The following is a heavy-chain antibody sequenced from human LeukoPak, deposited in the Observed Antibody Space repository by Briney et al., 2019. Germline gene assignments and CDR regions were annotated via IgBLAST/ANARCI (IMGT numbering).Heavy chain of an antibody. CDR2: ISTYNGNT. V-gene: IGHV1-18*01. CDR1: GYTFTSYG. Sequence: ASVKVSCKASGYTFTSYGINWVRQAPGQGLGWMGWISTYNGNTNYAQKFQGRVTMTTDTSTSTVYMEVRSLRSDDTAVYYCARDLPRIAVAASGHWGQGTLVTVSS. CDR3: ARDLPRIAVAASGH. D-gene: IGHD6-19*01. J-gene: IGHJ4*02.